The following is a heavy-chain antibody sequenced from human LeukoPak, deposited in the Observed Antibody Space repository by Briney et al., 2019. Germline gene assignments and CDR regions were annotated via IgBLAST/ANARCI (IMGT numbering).Heavy chain of an antibody. CDR1: GFTFSSYA. CDR3: ARISLPLAEDAFDI. CDR2: ITNSSTYI. Sequence: GGSLRLSCAASGFTFSSYAMSWVRQAPGKGLEWVSCITNSSTYIYYAGSVKGRFTISRDNAKNSLYLQMNSLRAEDTAVYYCARISLPLAEDAFDIWGQGTMVTVSS. D-gene: IGHD5-12*01. J-gene: IGHJ3*02. V-gene: IGHV3-21*01.